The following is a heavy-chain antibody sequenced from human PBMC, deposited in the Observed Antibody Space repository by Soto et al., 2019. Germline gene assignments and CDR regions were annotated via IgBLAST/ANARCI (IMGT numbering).Heavy chain of an antibody. Sequence: XSVKLSCKASGYTFTSYGVRWVRQAPGQGLEWMGWISAFNGQTNYIQKVQGRVTLTTEASTSTAYMELRSLRSDDTAVYYCARGGDYYYGLDVWGQGSTVTVSS. D-gene: IGHD3-16*01. V-gene: IGHV1-18*01. CDR1: GYTFTSYG. CDR2: ISAFNGQT. J-gene: IGHJ6*02. CDR3: ARGGDYYYGLDV.